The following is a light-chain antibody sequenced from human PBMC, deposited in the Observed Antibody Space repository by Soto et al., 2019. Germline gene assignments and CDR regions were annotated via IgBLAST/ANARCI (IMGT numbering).Light chain of an antibody. CDR3: SSYGGSNNFV. J-gene: IGLJ1*01. Sequence: QSALTQPPSASGSPGQSVTISCTGTSSDVGGYNFVSWYQHFPGKAPKLIIYEVTKRPSGVPDRSSGSKSGNTASLTVSGLQTDDEADYYCSSYGGSNNFVFGTGTKVTVL. V-gene: IGLV2-8*01. CDR1: SSDVGGYNF. CDR2: EVT.